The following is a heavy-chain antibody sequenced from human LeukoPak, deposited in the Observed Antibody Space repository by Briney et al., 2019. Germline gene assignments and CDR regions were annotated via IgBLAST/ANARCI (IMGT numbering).Heavy chain of an antibody. Sequence: GASVKVSCKVSGYTLTELSMHWVRQAPGKGLEWMGVFDPEDGETIYAQKFQGRVTMTEDTSTDTAYMELSSLRSEDTAVFYCASRRIAIFGTPVGDYGLDVWGQGTTVTVSS. D-gene: IGHD3-3*01. J-gene: IGHJ6*02. CDR1: GYTLTELS. CDR2: FDPEDGET. CDR3: ASRRIAIFGTPVGDYGLDV. V-gene: IGHV1-24*01.